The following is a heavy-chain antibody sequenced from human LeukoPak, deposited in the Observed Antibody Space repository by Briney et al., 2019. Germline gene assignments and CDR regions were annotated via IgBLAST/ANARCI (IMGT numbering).Heavy chain of an antibody. CDR1: GYTFTGYY. V-gene: IGHV1-2*02. D-gene: IGHD3-9*01. CDR3: ARVGPKYGYDILTGCGRRYYYMDV. Sequence: EASVKVSCKASGYTFTGYYMHWVRQAPGQGLEWMGWINPNSGGTNYAQKFQGRVTMTRDTSISTAYMELSRLRSDDTAVYYCARVGPKYGYDILTGCGRRYYYMDVWGKGTTVTVSS. CDR2: INPNSGGT. J-gene: IGHJ6*03.